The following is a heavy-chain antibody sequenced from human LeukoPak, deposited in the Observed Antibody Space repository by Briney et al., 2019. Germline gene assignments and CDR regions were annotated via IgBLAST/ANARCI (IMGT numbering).Heavy chain of an antibody. J-gene: IGHJ4*02. CDR3: ARAPNYGDPIDY. CDR1: GGSISNYY. Sequence: SETLSLTCTVSGGSISNYYWSWIQQPPGKGLEWIGYIYYSGSTNYNPSLKSRVTISVDTSKNQFSLKLNSVTAADTAVYYCARAPNYGDPIDYWGQGTLVTVSS. CDR2: IYYSGST. V-gene: IGHV4-59*01. D-gene: IGHD4-17*01.